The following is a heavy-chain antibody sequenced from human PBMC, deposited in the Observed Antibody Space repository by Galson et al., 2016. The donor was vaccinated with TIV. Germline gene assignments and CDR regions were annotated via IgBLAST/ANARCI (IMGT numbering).Heavy chain of an antibody. CDR3: GRVGPFQFDSSGFPAN. J-gene: IGHJ4*02. V-gene: IGHV1-18*01. CDR1: GYTFTSFG. CDR2: ISAYNGHT. Sequence: SVKVSCKASGYTFTSFGMTWVRQAPGQGLEWVGWISAYNGHTNYAQKFQGRVTMTTDKSTGTAYLELRSLRSDDTAVDFCGRVGPFQFDSSGFPANWGQGTLVTVSA. D-gene: IGHD3-22*01.